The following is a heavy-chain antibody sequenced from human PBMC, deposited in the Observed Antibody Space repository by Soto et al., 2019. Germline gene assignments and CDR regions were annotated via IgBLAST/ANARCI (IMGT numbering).Heavy chain of an antibody. J-gene: IGHJ6*02. D-gene: IGHD2-2*02. CDR1: GGSIISYY. Sequence: SETLSLTCSVSGGSIISYYWSWIRQPAGKGLEWIGRIYTSGSTNYNPSPKSRVTMSVDTSKNQFSLKLSSVTAADTAVYYCARGIVVVPAAIRYYYYYGMDVWGQGTTVTVSS. CDR3: ARGIVVVPAAIRYYYYYGMDV. CDR2: IYTSGST. V-gene: IGHV4-4*07.